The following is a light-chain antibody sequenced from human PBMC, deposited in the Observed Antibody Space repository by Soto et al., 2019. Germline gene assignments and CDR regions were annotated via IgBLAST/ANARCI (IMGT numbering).Light chain of an antibody. J-gene: IGKJ3*01. CDR1: QSVSSY. Sequence: EIVLTQSPATLSLSPGERATLSCWASQSVSSYLAWYQHKPGQAPRLLIYDASNRATGIPARFSGSGSGTDFTLTISSLEPEDFAVYYCQQYGSSPLTFGPGTKVDIK. V-gene: IGKV3-11*01. CDR2: DAS. CDR3: QQYGSSPLT.